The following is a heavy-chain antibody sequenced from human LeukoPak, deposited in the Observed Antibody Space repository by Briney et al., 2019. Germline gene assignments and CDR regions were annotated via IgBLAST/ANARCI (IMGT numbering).Heavy chain of an antibody. CDR3: ARDVVSLHYYDL. CDR2: IYHSGST. D-gene: IGHD3-16*01. CDR1: GGSFSGYY. V-gene: IGHV4-38-2*02. Sequence: SETLSLTCAVYGGSFSGYYWGWIRQPPGKGLEWIGSIYHSGSTYYNPSLKSRVTISVDTSKNQFSLKLSSVTAADTAVYYCARDVVSLHYYDLWGQGTLVTVSS. J-gene: IGHJ4*02.